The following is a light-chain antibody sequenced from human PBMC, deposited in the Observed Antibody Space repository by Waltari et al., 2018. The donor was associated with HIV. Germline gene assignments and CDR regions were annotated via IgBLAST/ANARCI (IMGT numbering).Light chain of an antibody. CDR1: QTISTY. J-gene: IGKJ3*01. CDR3: QQSYSRVT. V-gene: IGKV1-39*01. CDR2: AAS. Sequence: DIQMTQSPSSLSASLGDRVIITCRASQTISTYVNWYQQKSGRAPHLLIYAASTLQSGVPSRFSGSGSGTDFTLTINSLQAEDFGTYYCQQSYSRVTFGPGTKV.